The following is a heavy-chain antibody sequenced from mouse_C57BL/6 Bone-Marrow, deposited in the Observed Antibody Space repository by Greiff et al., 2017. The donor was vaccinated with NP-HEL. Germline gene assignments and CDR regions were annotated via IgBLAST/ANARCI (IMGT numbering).Heavy chain of an antibody. CDR1: GFTFSSYA. J-gene: IGHJ4*01. CDR3: AVTGVGLYAMDY. Sequence: EVHLVESGGGLVKPGGSLKLSCAASGFTFSSYAMSWVRQTPEKRLEWVATISDGGSYTYYPDNVKGRFTISRDNAKNNLYLQMSHLKSEDTAMYYCAVTGVGLYAMDYWGQGTSVTVSS. CDR2: ISDGGSYT. V-gene: IGHV5-4*01. D-gene: IGHD4-1*01.